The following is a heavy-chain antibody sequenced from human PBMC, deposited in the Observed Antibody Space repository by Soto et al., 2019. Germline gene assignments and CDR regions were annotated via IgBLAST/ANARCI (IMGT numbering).Heavy chain of an antibody. V-gene: IGHV3-33*01. D-gene: IGHD3-16*01. J-gene: IGHJ4*02. CDR3: ARDGDVNTGFGKDY. CDR2: IWHDGGNK. Sequence: PGGSLRLSCAASGFTFSSYGMHWVRQAPGKGLAWVAFIWHDGGNKFYAESVKGRFTISRDNSKNTLYLQMTSLSAEDTAMYYCARDGDVNTGFGKDYWCRRTLFTVAS. CDR1: GFTFSSYG.